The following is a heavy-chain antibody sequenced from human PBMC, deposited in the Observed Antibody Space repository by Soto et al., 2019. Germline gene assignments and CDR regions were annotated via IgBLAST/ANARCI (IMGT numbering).Heavy chain of an antibody. D-gene: IGHD6-6*01. V-gene: IGHV3-23*01. Sequence: EVQLLESGGGVVQPGGSLRLSCVASGFSFSGYAMSWVRQAPGKRLVWVSSMTATGVSIYYADSVRGRFTISRDNSKNTLYLQMSSLRAEDTARYYCAKDSIPYSSSYDLDHWGRGAQVTVSS. CDR3: AKDSIPYSSSYDLDH. J-gene: IGHJ4*02. CDR1: GFSFSGYA. CDR2: MTATGVSI.